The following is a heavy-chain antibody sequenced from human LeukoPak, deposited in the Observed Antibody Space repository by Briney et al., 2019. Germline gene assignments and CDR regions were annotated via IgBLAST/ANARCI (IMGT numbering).Heavy chain of an antibody. V-gene: IGHV1-69*10. CDR1: GGTFSSYA. D-gene: IGHD5-24*01. CDR2: IIPIFGIA. CDR3: ARDGGRGGYLFFDY. Sequence: ASVKVSCKASGGTFSSYAISWVRQAPGQGLEWMGGIIPIFGIANYAQKFQGRVTITADKSTSTAYMELSSLRSEDTAVYYCARDGGRGGYLFFDYWGQGTLVTVSS. J-gene: IGHJ4*02.